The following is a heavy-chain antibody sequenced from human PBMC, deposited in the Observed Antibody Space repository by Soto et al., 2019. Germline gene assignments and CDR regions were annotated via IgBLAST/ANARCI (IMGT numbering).Heavy chain of an antibody. CDR2: ISAYNGNT. CDR1: GYTFTSYG. D-gene: IGHD3-22*01. J-gene: IGHJ4*02. CDR3: ARLYDSSGYYYHGVPYYFDY. Sequence: ASVKVSCKASGYTFTSYGISWVRQAPGQGLEWMGWISAYNGNTNYAQKLQGRVTMTTDTSTSTAYMELRSLRSDDTAVYYCARLYDSSGYYYHGVPYYFDYWGQGTLVTVS. V-gene: IGHV1-18*01.